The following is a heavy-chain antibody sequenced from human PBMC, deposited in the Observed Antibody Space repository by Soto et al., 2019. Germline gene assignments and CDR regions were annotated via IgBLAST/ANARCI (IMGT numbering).Heavy chain of an antibody. CDR3: NSGWNSDY. J-gene: IGHJ4*02. Sequence: GGSLRLSCAASGFTFSNAWISWVRQAPGKGLEWVGRIKRKTDGGTTEYAAAVKGRFTISRDDSKNTLYLQMNSLKTEDTAVYCCNSGWNSDYWGQGTLVTVSS. V-gene: IGHV3-15*01. D-gene: IGHD1-7*01. CDR2: IKRKTDGGTT. CDR1: GFTFSNAW.